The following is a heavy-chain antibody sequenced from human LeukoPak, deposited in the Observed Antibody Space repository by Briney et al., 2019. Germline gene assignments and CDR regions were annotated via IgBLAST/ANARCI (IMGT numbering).Heavy chain of an antibody. CDR1: GGSISSGGYY. D-gene: IGHD3-3*01. J-gene: IGHJ4*02. CDR3: ARVRTYYDFWSGYYNVYFDY. CDR2: INHSGST. Sequence: SETLSLTCTVSGGSISSGGYYWSWIRQHPGKGLEWIGEINHSGSTNYNPSLKSRVTISVDTSKNQFSLKLSSVTAADTAVYYCARVRTYYDFWSGYYNVYFDYWGQGTLVTVSS. V-gene: IGHV4-39*07.